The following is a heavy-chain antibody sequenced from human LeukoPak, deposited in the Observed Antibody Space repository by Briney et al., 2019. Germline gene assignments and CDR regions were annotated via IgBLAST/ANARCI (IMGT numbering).Heavy chain of an antibody. CDR3: ARHGVASGSSSDY. J-gene: IGHJ4*02. Sequence: GESLKISCKGSGYSLTNYWIAWVRQMPGKGLEWMGIIYPGDSDTRYSPSFQGQVTISADKSISTAYLQWSSLKASDTAMYYCARHGVASGSSSDYWGQGTLVTVSS. D-gene: IGHD1-26*01. V-gene: IGHV5-51*01. CDR2: IYPGDSDT. CDR1: GYSLTNYW.